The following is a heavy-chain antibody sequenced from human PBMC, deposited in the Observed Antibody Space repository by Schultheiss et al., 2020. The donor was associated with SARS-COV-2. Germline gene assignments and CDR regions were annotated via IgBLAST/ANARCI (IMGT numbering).Heavy chain of an antibody. D-gene: IGHD3-22*01. J-gene: IGHJ4*02. V-gene: IGHV3-15*01. CDR1: GFTFSGSA. Sequence: GGSLRLSCAASGFTFSGSAMHWVRQAPGKGLEWVGRIKSKTDGGTTDYAAPVKGRFTISRDDSKNTLYLQMNSLKTEDTAVYYCTTDRYDSRTFDYWGQGTLVTVSS. CDR2: IKSKTDGGTT. CDR3: TTDRYDSRTFDY.